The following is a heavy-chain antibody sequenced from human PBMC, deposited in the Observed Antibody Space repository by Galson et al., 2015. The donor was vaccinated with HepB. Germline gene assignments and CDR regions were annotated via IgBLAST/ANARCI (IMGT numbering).Heavy chain of an antibody. CDR1: GFTFSSYA. J-gene: IGHJ2*01. CDR2: ISGSGGST. V-gene: IGHV3-23*01. D-gene: IGHD6-19*01. CDR3: AKDNGYSSGWPNWYFDL. Sequence: SLRLSCAASGFTFSSYAMSWVRQAPGKGLEWVSAISGSGGSTYYADSVKGRFTISRDNSKNTLYLQMNSLRAEDTAVYYCAKDNGYSSGWPNWYFDLWGRGTLVTVSS.